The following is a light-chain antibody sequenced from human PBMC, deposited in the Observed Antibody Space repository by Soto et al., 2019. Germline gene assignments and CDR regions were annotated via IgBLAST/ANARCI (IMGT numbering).Light chain of an antibody. CDR1: QSISSY. Sequence: DIQMTQSPSSLSASVGDRVTITCRASQSISSYLNWYQQKPGKAPKLLIYAASRLQSGVPSRFSSSGSGTDFTLTISSLQPEDFATYYCQQSYSTFVTFGQGTKVEIK. CDR3: QQSYSTFVT. CDR2: AAS. V-gene: IGKV1-39*01. J-gene: IGKJ1*01.